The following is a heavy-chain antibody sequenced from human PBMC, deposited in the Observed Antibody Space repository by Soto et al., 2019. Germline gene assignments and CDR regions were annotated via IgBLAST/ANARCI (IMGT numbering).Heavy chain of an antibody. Sequence: EVQLLESGGGLVQPGGSLRLSCAASGFTFDNYAMSWVRQAPGRGLEWVSALGTSGSTTYYADSVKGRFTISRDNSKSTLFLQMNSLRAEDTAVYYCAKTAGPVTVVGRRYCDYWGQGTLVTVSS. CDR3: AKTAGPVTVVGRRYCDY. CDR2: LGTSGSTT. V-gene: IGHV3-23*01. J-gene: IGHJ4*02. D-gene: IGHD2-2*01. CDR1: GFTFDNYA.